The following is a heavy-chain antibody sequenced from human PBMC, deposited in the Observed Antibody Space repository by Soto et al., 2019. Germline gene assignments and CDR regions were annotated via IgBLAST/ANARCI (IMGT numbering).Heavy chain of an antibody. CDR1: GFTFSSYA. D-gene: IGHD1-7*01. CDR3: AKDWCSGTTCYCLEN. V-gene: IGHV3-23*01. J-gene: IGHJ4*02. Sequence: EVQLLESGGGLVQPGGSLRLSCAASGFTFSSYAMSWLRQAPGKGLEWVSSVSWSSGSKTYEDSVKGRFTISRDNSKSPVYLQMNSLRAEDTAVYFCAKDWCSGTTCYCLENWGQGTLVTVS. CDR2: VSWSSGSK.